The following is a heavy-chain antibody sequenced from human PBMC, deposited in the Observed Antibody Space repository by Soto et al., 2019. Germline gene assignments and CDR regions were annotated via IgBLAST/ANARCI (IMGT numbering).Heavy chain of an antibody. Sequence: SWTLSLTSTVSGGSISSSSHYWGWILQPQGKGLEWIGSIYYSGSTYYNPSLKSRVTISVDTSKNQFSLKLSSVTAADTAVYYCARHADRHYDSSGYLGYWGQGTLVTVSS. CDR3: ARHADRHYDSSGYLGY. J-gene: IGHJ4*02. V-gene: IGHV4-39*01. D-gene: IGHD3-22*01. CDR2: IYYSGST. CDR1: GGSISSSSHY.